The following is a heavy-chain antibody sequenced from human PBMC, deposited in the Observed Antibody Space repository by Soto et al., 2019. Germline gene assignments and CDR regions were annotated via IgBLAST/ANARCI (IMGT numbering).Heavy chain of an antibody. CDR3: AKGPSAYGDPQYYFDY. J-gene: IGHJ4*02. D-gene: IGHD4-17*01. V-gene: IGHV3-23*01. Sequence: GGSLRLSCAASGFTFSSYAMSWVRQAPGKGLEWVSAISGSGGSTYYADSVKGRFTISRDNSKNTLYLQMNSLRAEDTAVYYCAKGPSAYGDPQYYFDYWGQGTLVTVSS. CDR1: GFTFSSYA. CDR2: ISGSGGST.